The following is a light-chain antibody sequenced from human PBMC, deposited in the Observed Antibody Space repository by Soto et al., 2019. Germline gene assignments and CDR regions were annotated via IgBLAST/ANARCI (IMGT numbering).Light chain of an antibody. CDR3: QSYDSGLSAYV. CDR1: SSNIGAGYD. CDR2: ANS. Sequence: QSVLTQPPSVSGAPGQRVTISCTGSSSNIGAGYDVHWYQQLPGTAPKLLINANSNRPSGIPDRISGSKSGTSASLAITGLQAEDEADYYCQSYDSGLSAYVFGTGTKVT. J-gene: IGLJ1*01. V-gene: IGLV1-40*01.